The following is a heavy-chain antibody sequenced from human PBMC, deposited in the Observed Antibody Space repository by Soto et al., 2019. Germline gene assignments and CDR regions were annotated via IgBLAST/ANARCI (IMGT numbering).Heavy chain of an antibody. D-gene: IGHD6-13*01. Sequence: QVQLVESGGGVVQPGRSLRLSCAASGFTFSSYGMHWVRQAPGKGLEWVAVIWYDGSNKYYADSVKGRFTISRDNSKNKLYLQMNSLSAEDTAVYYCARDIAGPGGMDVWGEGTTLTVSS. CDR1: GFTFSSYG. J-gene: IGHJ6*04. CDR3: ARDIAGPGGMDV. CDR2: IWYDGSNK. V-gene: IGHV3-33*01.